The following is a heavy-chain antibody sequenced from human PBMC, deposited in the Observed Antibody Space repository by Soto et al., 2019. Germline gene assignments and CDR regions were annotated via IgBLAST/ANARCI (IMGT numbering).Heavy chain of an antibody. Sequence: GGSLRLSCAASGFTFSGSAMHWVRQASGKGLEWVGRIRSKANSYATAYAASVKGRFTISRDDSKNTAYLQMNSLKTEDTAVYYCTSLLGMQWLDNWFDPWGQGTLVTVSS. CDR3: TSLLGMQWLDNWFDP. D-gene: IGHD6-19*01. V-gene: IGHV3-73*01. CDR2: IRSKANSYAT. J-gene: IGHJ5*02. CDR1: GFTFSGSA.